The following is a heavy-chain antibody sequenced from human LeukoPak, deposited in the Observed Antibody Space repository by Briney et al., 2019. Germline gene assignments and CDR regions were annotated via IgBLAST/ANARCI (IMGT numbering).Heavy chain of an antibody. D-gene: IGHD3-22*01. J-gene: IGHJ3*02. V-gene: IGHV1-18*01. CDR2: ISAYNGNT. Sequence: ASVKVSCKASGYTFTSYCISWVRQAPGQGLEGRVWISAYNGNTNYAQKLQRRVTMTTDTSKSTVYMELRSLRSDDTAVYYCARGGRVVINPYAFDIWGQGTMVTVSS. CDR1: GYTFTSYC. CDR3: ARGGRVVINPYAFDI.